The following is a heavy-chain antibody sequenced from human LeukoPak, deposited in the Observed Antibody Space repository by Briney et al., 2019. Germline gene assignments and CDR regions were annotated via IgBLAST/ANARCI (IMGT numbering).Heavy chain of an antibody. CDR3: AKDGVVASDAFDI. Sequence: GGSLRLSCAASGFTFSSYAMGWVRQAPGKGLEWVSAISGSGGSTYYADSVKGRFTISRDNSKNTLYLQMNSLRAEDTAVYYCAKDGVVASDAFDIWGQGTMVTVSS. D-gene: IGHD3-22*01. CDR1: GFTFSSYA. V-gene: IGHV3-23*01. CDR2: ISGSGGST. J-gene: IGHJ3*02.